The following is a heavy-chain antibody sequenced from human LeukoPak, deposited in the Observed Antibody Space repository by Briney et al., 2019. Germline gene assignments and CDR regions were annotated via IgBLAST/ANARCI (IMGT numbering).Heavy chain of an antibody. V-gene: IGHV3-30*03. Sequence: PGGSLRLSCAASGFTFSSYWMSWVRQAPGKGLEWVAVISYDGSNKYYADSVKGRFTISRDNSKSTLYLQMNSLRAEDTAVYYCASVSVVVITYHAFDIWGQGTMVTVSS. CDR3: ASVSVVVITYHAFDI. CDR2: ISYDGSNK. J-gene: IGHJ3*02. CDR1: GFTFSSYW. D-gene: IGHD3-22*01.